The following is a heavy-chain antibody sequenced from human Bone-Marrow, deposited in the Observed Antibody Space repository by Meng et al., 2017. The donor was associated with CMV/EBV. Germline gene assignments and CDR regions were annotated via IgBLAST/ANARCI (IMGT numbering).Heavy chain of an antibody. Sequence: GESLKISCAASGFSFSDYAMHWVRQAPGKGLEWVTFNRHDGSNKYYAESVKGRFTISRDNSKNTLYLQMNSLRAEDTAVYYCARDMAVADYWGQGTLVTVSS. D-gene: IGHD6-19*01. V-gene: IGHV3-30*02. CDR3: ARDMAVADY. J-gene: IGHJ4*02. CDR2: NRHDGSNK. CDR1: GFSFSDYA.